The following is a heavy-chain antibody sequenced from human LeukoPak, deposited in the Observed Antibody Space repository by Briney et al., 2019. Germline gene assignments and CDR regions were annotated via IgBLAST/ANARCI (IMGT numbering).Heavy chain of an antibody. D-gene: IGHD3-22*01. CDR3: AKPAHSSGYPYYFDY. CDR2: IWYDGSNK. V-gene: IGHV3-33*06. J-gene: IGHJ4*02. CDR1: GFTFSSYG. Sequence: PGRSLRLSCAASGFTFSSYGMHWVRQAPGKGLEWVAVIWYDGSNKNYADSVKGRFTISRDNSKNTLYLQMNSLRAEDTAVYYCAKPAHSSGYPYYFDYWGQGTLVTVSS.